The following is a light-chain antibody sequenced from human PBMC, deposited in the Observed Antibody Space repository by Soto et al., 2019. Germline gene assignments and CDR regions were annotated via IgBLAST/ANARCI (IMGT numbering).Light chain of an antibody. CDR2: DDR. J-gene: IGLJ3*02. CDR3: QVWDSSRGV. Sequence: SYELTQPPSVSVAPGQTARITCGGSSIATKNVHWYQQQPGQAPVLVIYDDRDRPSGIPERFSGSNSGSTATLTISSVEAGDEADYYCQVWDSSRGVFGGGTKLTVL. CDR1: SIATKN. V-gene: IGLV3-21*02.